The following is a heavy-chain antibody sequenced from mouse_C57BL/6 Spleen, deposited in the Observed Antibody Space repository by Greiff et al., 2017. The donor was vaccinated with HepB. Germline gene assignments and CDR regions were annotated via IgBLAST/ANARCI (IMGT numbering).Heavy chain of an antibody. CDR2: IDPANGNT. D-gene: IGHD2-4*01. CDR3: GRWCYDYDEAGFAC. CDR1: GFNIKNTY. V-gene: IGHV14-3*01. J-gene: IGHJ3*01. Sequence: VQLQQSVAELVRPGASVKLSCTASGFNIKNTYMHWVKQRPEQGLEWIGRIDPANGNTKYASKFQGKATITADASSNTAYLQLSSLTSEDNAIYYCGRWCYDYDEAGFACWGKGTLVTVAA.